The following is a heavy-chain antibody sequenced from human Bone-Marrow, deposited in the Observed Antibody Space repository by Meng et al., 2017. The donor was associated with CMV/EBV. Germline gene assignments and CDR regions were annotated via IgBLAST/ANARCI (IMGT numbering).Heavy chain of an antibody. J-gene: IGHJ4*02. V-gene: IGHV3-7*01. Sequence: GGSLRLSCAASGFTFSSYWMSWVRQAPGKGLEWVANIKQDGSEKYYVDSVKGRFTISRDNAKNSLYLQMNSLRAEDTAVYYCARYCSSTSCYRVFDYWGQGTLVTVSS. CDR2: IKQDGSEK. CDR3: ARYCSSTSCYRVFDY. CDR1: GFTFSSYW. D-gene: IGHD2-2*02.